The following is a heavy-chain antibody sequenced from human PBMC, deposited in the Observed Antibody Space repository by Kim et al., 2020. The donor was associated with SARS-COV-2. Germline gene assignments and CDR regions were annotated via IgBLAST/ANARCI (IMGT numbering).Heavy chain of an antibody. V-gene: IGHV4-31*02. D-gene: IGHD6-13*01. J-gene: IGHJ5*02. CDR3: ARGDAGIAAAGTDWFDP. Sequence: LKSRVTISVDTSKNQFSLKLSSVTAADTAVYYCARGDAGIAAAGTDWFDPWGQGTLVTVSS.